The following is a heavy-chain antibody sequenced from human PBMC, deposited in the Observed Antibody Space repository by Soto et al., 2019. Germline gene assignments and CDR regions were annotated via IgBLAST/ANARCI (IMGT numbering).Heavy chain of an antibody. J-gene: IGHJ4*02. Sequence: QVPLVQSGAEEKKPGASVKVSCKASGYTFTSYAMHWVRQAPGQRLEWMGWINAGNGNTKYSQKFQGRVTITRDTSASTAYMELSSLRSEDTAVYYCARSTYSSSPKFDYWGQGTLVTVSS. V-gene: IGHV1-3*05. CDR2: INAGNGNT. CDR1: GYTFTSYA. CDR3: ARSTYSSSPKFDY. D-gene: IGHD6-6*01.